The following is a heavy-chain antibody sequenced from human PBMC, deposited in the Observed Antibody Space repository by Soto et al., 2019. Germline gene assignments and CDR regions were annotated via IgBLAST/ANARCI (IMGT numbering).Heavy chain of an antibody. CDR2: ISAYNGNT. CDR3: ARGRDGYKSLSCYFDL. CDR1: GYTFTSYG. V-gene: IGHV1-18*01. D-gene: IGHD5-12*01. Sequence: ASVKVSCKASGYTFTSYGISWVRQAPGQGLEWMGWISAYNGNTNYAQKLQGRVTMTTDTSTSTAYMELRSLRSDDTAVYYCARGRDGYKSLSCYFDLFGRGTLVTVSS. J-gene: IGHJ2*01.